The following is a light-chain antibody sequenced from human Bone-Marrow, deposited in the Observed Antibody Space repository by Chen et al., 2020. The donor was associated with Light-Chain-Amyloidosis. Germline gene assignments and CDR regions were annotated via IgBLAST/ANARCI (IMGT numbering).Light chain of an antibody. CDR1: NIGSTS. Sequence: SYVLTQPSSVSVAPGQTATIACGGNNIGSTSVHWYQQTPGHAPLLVVYEDSVRPSGIPERLSGSNAGNTATLTISRVEAGDEADYYCQVWDRSSDRPVFGGGTKLTVL. J-gene: IGLJ3*02. V-gene: IGLV3-21*02. CDR3: QVWDRSSDRPV. CDR2: EDS.